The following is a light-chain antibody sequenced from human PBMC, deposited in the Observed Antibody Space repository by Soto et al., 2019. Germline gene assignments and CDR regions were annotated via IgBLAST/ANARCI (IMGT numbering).Light chain of an antibody. CDR1: NSDVGGYND. CDR3: CSYVDTDTWV. Sequence: QSALTQPRSVSGSPGQSVTISCTGTNSDVGGYNDVSWYQQYPGKAPKLMISGVSERPSGVPDRFSGSKSGNTASLTISGLQAEDEADYYCCSYVDTDTWVFGGGTKLTVL. J-gene: IGLJ3*02. V-gene: IGLV2-11*01. CDR2: GVS.